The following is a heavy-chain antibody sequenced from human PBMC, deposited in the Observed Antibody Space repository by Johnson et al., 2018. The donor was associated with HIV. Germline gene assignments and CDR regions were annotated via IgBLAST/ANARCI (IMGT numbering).Heavy chain of an antibody. CDR3: ARDPLAYDNFWSGSLHAFDI. J-gene: IGHJ3*02. V-gene: IGHV3-9*01. Sequence: VQLVESGGGVVRPGGSLRVSCEASGFTFDDYAMHWVRQAPGKGLEWVSGISWTSGSIGYADSVKGRFTVSRDNAKNSLYLQMNSLRGEDTAVYYCARDPLAYDNFWSGSLHAFDIWGQGTKVTVSS. CDR2: ISWTSGSI. D-gene: IGHD3-3*01. CDR1: GFTFDDYA.